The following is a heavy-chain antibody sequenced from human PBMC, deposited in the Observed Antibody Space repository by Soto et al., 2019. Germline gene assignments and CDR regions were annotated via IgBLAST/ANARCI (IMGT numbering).Heavy chain of an antibody. V-gene: IGHV4-59*01. CDR3: ARGIAVAELGY. CDR1: GGSISSYY. CDR2: IYYSGST. Sequence: SETLSLTCTVSGGSISSYYWSWIRQPPGKGLEWIGYIYYSGSTNYNPSLKSRVTISVDTSKNQFSLKLSSVTAADTAMYYCARGIAVAELGYWGQGTLVTVSS. D-gene: IGHD6-19*01. J-gene: IGHJ4*02.